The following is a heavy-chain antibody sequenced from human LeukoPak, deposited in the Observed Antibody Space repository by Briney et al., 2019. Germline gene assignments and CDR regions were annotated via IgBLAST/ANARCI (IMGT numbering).Heavy chain of an antibody. Sequence: PGRSLRLSCAASGFTVSSNYMSWVRQTPGKGLEWVSVIYSGGSTYYADSVKGRFTISRDNSKNTLYLQMNSLRAEDTAVYYCARGQPIYDSSASDYWGQGTLVTVSS. V-gene: IGHV3-66*01. CDR1: GFTVSSNY. CDR3: ARGQPIYDSSASDY. D-gene: IGHD3-22*01. CDR2: IYSGGST. J-gene: IGHJ4*02.